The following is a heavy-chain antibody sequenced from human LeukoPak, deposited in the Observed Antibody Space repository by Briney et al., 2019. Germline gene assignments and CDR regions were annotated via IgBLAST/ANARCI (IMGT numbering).Heavy chain of an antibody. J-gene: IGHJ4*02. CDR2: ISFDGNNK. CDR3: ARDRTAMVPASDY. V-gene: IGHV3-30*04. Sequence: PGGSLRLSCAASGFTFSSNAMHWVRQAPGKGLEWVAIISFDGNNKYYADSVKGRFTISRDNAKNSLYLRTNSLRAEDTAVYYCARDRTAMVPASDYWGQGTLVTVSS. CDR1: GFTFSSNA. D-gene: IGHD5-18*01.